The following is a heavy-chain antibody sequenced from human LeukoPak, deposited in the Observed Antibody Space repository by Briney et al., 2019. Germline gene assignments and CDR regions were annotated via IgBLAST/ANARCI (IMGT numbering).Heavy chain of an antibody. Sequence: GGSLRLSCAASGFTVSSNYMSWVRQAPGKGLEWVSVIYSGGSTYYADSVKGRFTISRDNSKNTLYLQMNSLRAEDTAVYYCARDKAAVAGTRFDYWGQGTLVTVSS. CDR1: GFTVSSNY. CDR2: IYSGGST. V-gene: IGHV3-53*05. J-gene: IGHJ4*02. D-gene: IGHD6-19*01. CDR3: ARDKAAVAGTRFDY.